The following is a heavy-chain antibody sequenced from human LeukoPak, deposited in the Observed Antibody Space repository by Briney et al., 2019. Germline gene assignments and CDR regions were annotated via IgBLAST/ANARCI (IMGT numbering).Heavy chain of an antibody. Sequence: NTSETLSLTCTVSGASISSYYWSWIRQPPGKGLEWIGYFSYSGNTNYNPSLKSRVTISVDTSKNQFSLKLSSVTAADTAVYYCARLHYDSSGYYYFDYWGQGTLVTVSS. V-gene: IGHV4-59*08. D-gene: IGHD3-22*01. CDR1: GASISSYY. J-gene: IGHJ4*02. CDR2: FSYSGNT. CDR3: ARLHYDSSGYYYFDY.